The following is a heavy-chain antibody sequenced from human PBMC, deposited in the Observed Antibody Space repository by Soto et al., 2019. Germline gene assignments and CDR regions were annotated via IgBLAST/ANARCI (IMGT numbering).Heavy chain of an antibody. CDR2: IIPIFGTA. D-gene: IGHD5-18*01. Sequence: SVKVSCKASGGTFSSYAISWVRQAPGQGLEWMGGIIPIFGTANYAQKFQGRVTITADKSTSTAYMELSSLRSEDTAVYYCARGGYSYGYYYYGMDVWGQGTTVTVSS. J-gene: IGHJ6*02. CDR3: ARGGYSYGYYYYGMDV. V-gene: IGHV1-69*06. CDR1: GGTFSSYA.